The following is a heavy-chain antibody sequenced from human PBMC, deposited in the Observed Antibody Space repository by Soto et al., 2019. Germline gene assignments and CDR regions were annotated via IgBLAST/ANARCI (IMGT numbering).Heavy chain of an antibody. CDR2: IHYSGST. D-gene: IGHD3-16*01. V-gene: IGHV4-59*01. J-gene: IGHJ5*02. Sequence: SETLSLTCTVSGGSISSYYWSWIRQPPGKGLEWIGYIHYSGSTNYNPSLKSRVTISVDTSKNQFSLKLSSVTAADTAVYYCASSYDYIWGSNQAWGQGTLVTVSS. CDR3: ASSYDYIWGSNQA. CDR1: GGSISSYY.